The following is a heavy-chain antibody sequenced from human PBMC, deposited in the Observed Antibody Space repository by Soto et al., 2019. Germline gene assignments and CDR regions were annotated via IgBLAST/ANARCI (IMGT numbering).Heavy chain of an antibody. CDR1: GGSISSYY. Sequence: SETLSLTCTVSGGSISSYYWSWIRQPPGKGLEWIGYIYYSGSTNYNPSLKSRVTISVDTSKNQFSLKLSSVTAADTAMYYCARSVTGGHNWFDPWGQGTLVTVSS. V-gene: IGHV4-59*01. CDR2: IYYSGST. D-gene: IGHD3-10*01. CDR3: ARSVTGGHNWFDP. J-gene: IGHJ5*02.